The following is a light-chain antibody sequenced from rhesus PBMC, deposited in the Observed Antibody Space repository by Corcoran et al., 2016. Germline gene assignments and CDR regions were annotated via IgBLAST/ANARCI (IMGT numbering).Light chain of an antibody. CDR3: LQSSDWPRT. CDR1: QSVRNY. Sequence: EIVMTQSPVTLALSQGERATLSCRASQSVRNYLAWYQQKPGQAPRLLISGASNRATGITDRFSGSGSGTGVTLTSSSLEPEDVGIDFCLQSSDWPRTFGQGTKVEIK. J-gene: IGKJ1*01. CDR2: GAS. V-gene: IGKV3-24*03.